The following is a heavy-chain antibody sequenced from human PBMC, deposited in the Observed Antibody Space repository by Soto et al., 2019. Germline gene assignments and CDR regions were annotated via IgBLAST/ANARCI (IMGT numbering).Heavy chain of an antibody. Sequence: GGSLRLSCAASGFTFSSYAMSWVRQAPGKGLEWVSAISGSGGSTYYADSVKGRFTTSRDNSKNTLYLQMNSLRAEDTAVYYCAKAPRHGHAYGDYDYYYYMDVWGKGTTVTVSS. J-gene: IGHJ6*03. CDR3: AKAPRHGHAYGDYDYYYYMDV. CDR1: GFTFSSYA. V-gene: IGHV3-23*01. D-gene: IGHD4-17*01. CDR2: ISGSGGST.